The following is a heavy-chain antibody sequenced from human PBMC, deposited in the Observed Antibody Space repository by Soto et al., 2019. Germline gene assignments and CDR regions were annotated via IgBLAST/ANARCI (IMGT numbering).Heavy chain of an antibody. D-gene: IGHD3-22*01. CDR2: IGIGSSTK. Sequence: PGGSLSLSCAASGFPFSSYCMNWVRQAPGKGLEWVSYIGIGSSTKYYADSVKGRFTISRDNAKNSLYLQMNSLRAEDTAVYYCARDQLYYNDISGRPLNAFDVWGQGTMVTVSS. CDR1: GFPFSSYC. CDR3: ARDQLYYNDISGRPLNAFDV. V-gene: IGHV3-48*01. J-gene: IGHJ3*01.